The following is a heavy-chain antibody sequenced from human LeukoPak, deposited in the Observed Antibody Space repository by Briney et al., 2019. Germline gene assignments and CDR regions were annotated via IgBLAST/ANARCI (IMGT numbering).Heavy chain of an antibody. CDR3: ARVRSDYSSSSPPDY. D-gene: IGHD6-6*01. V-gene: IGHV3-7*04. Sequence: GGSLRLSCAGSGFTFSSYWMSWVRQAPGKGLEWVANIKQDGSEKYYADSVRGRFTISRDNAKNTLYLQMNSLRAEDTAIYFCARVRSDYSSSSPPDYWGQGTPVTVSS. J-gene: IGHJ4*02. CDR1: GFTFSSYW. CDR2: IKQDGSEK.